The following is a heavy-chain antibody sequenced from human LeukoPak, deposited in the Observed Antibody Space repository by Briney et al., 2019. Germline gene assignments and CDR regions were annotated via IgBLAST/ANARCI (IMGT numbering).Heavy chain of an antibody. D-gene: IGHD6-19*01. CDR3: AKPGIGYSSGWSQIDY. Sequence: GGSLRLSCAASGFTFSNYEMNWVRQAPGKGLEWVSYISSSGSTIYYADSVKGRFTISRDNSKNTLYLQMNSLRAEDTAVYYCAKPGIGYSSGWSQIDYWGQGTLVTVSS. CDR2: ISSSGSTI. CDR1: GFTFSNYE. J-gene: IGHJ4*02. V-gene: IGHV3-48*03.